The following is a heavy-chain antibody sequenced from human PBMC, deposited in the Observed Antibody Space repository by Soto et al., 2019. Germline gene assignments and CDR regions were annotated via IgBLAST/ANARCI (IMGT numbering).Heavy chain of an antibody. CDR3: AIDPHYYWPRYWFAP. V-gene: IGHV1-18*01. CDR2: ISAYDGKT. D-gene: IGHD2-21*02. Sequence: SSVQVSCKASGYSFNIYGINWVLQAPGQGLELMGWISAYDGKTTYAEKFQGRVTMTTDASTSTAYMELRSLRSDDTAVYYCAIDPHYYWPRYWFAPPSQGTLVTVSS. J-gene: IGHJ5*01. CDR1: GYSFNIYG.